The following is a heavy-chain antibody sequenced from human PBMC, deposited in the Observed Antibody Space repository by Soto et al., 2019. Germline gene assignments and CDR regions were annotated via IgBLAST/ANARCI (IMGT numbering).Heavy chain of an antibody. CDR3: ARREYSYGTPFDY. J-gene: IGHJ4*02. CDR2: IIPIFGTA. V-gene: IGHV1-69*06. D-gene: IGHD5-18*01. Sequence: GASVKVSCKASGGTFSSYAISWVRQAPGQGLEWMGGIIPIFGTANYAQKFQGRVTITADKSTSTAYMELSSLRSEDTAGYYCARREYSYGTPFDYWGQGTLVTVSS. CDR1: GGTFSSYA.